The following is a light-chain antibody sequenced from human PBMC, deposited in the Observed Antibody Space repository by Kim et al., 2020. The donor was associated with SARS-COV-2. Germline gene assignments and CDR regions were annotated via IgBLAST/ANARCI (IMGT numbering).Light chain of an antibody. CDR2: DVS. CDR3: CSYAGSYTLV. CDR1: SSDVGVYNY. V-gene: IGLV2-11*01. J-gene: IGLJ2*01. Sequence: GQSVTISCTGTSSDVGVYNYVSWYQQHPGKAPKLMIYDVSKRPSGVPDRFSGSKSGNTASLTISGLQAEDEGDYYCCSYAGSYTLVFGGGTQLTVL.